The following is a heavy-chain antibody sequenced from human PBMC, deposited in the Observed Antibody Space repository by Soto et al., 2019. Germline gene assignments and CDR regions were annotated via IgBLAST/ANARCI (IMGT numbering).Heavy chain of an antibody. Sequence: EVQLVESGGGLVQPGGSLRLSCAASGFTFSDYALNWVRKAPGEGLEWISYISSSSSTIYFADSLKGRFTISRDNAKNSLYIQMNSLRDEDTAVYYCESTLQYCTSTSCYTWGRFDYWGQGTLVTVS. D-gene: IGHD2-2*02. CDR1: GFTFSDYA. CDR2: ISSSSSTI. J-gene: IGHJ4*02. V-gene: IGHV3-48*02. CDR3: ESTLQYCTSTSCYTWGRFDY.